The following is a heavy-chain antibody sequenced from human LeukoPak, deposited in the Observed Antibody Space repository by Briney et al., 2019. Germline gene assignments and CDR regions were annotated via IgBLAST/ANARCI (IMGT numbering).Heavy chain of an antibody. CDR1: GFTFSDYY. CDR3: AKDAQGNPYYYYYMDV. J-gene: IGHJ6*03. Sequence: GGSLRLSCAASGFTFSDYYMSWIRQAPGKGLEWVSYISSSGSTIYYADSVKGRFTISRDNSKNTLYLQMNSLRAEDTAVYYCAKDAQGNPYYYYYMDVWGKGTTVTISS. V-gene: IGHV3-11*04. CDR2: ISSSGSTI.